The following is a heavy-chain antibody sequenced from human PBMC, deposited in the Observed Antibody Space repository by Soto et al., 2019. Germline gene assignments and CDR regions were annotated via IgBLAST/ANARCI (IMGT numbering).Heavy chain of an antibody. CDR1: GFTFSAYW. CDR2: IKQAGSEK. V-gene: IGHV3-7*01. J-gene: IGHJ4*02. CDR3: AREKRANCHFDY. Sequence: ELQLVESGGGLVQTGGSLRLSCAASGFTFSAYWMSWVRQAPGKGLEWVANIKQAGSEKYYVDSVNGRFIISRDDDKNSLYLQVNSLRVEDTDLYYCAREKRANCHFDYWGQGTLVTVSS. D-gene: IGHD1-1*01.